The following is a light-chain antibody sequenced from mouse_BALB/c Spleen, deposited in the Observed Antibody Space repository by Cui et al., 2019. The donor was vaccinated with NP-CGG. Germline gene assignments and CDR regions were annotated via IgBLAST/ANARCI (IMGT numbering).Light chain of an antibody. CDR3: ALWYSNHWV. J-gene: IGLJ1*01. CDR1: TGPVTTTNY. CDR2: GTH. Sequence: QAVVTQESALTQSPGETVTLTCRSSTGPVTTTNYANWVQEKPDHLFTGLIGGTHNRVPGVPARFSGSLIGDKAALTITGAQTEDEAIYFCALWYSNHWVFGGGTKLTVL. V-gene: IGLV1*01.